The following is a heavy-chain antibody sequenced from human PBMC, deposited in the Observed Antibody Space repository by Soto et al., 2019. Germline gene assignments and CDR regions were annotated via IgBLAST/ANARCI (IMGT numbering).Heavy chain of an antibody. Sequence: PSETLSLTCTVSGGSISSYYWSWIRQPPGKGLEWIGYIYYSGSTNYNPSLKSRVTISVDTSKNQFSLKLSSVTAADTAVYYCASSGGATVTTNMGEYFHHWGQGTLVTVAS. CDR3: ASSGGATVTTNMGEYFHH. D-gene: IGHD4-17*01. CDR2: IYYSGST. V-gene: IGHV4-59*01. J-gene: IGHJ1*01. CDR1: GGSISSYY.